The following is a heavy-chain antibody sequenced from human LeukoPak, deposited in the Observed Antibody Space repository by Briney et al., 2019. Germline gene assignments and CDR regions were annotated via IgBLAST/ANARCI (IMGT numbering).Heavy chain of an antibody. CDR2: IKHDGSEK. CDR1: GFTFSSYW. D-gene: IGHD1-26*01. Sequence: PGGSLRLSCAASGFTFSSYWMTWVRQAPGRGLEWVAYIKHDGSEKYYVDSVKGRITISRDNAKNSLFLEMNSLRAEDTAVYYCAREGSSDAFDIWGKGTTVTVSS. V-gene: IGHV3-7*01. CDR3: AREGSSDAFDI. J-gene: IGHJ3*02.